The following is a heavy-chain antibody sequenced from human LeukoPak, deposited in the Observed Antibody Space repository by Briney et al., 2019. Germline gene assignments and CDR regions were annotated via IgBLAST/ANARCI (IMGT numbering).Heavy chain of an antibody. CDR2: ISSSSSYI. CDR3: ARDRSLTYYYDSSGSKNPFDY. V-gene: IGHV3-21*01. J-gene: IGHJ4*02. CDR1: GFTFSSYS. D-gene: IGHD3-22*01. Sequence: GGSLRLSCAASGFTFSSYSMNWVRQAPGKGLEWVSSISSSSSYIYYADSVKGRFTISRDNAKNSLYLQMNSLRAKDTAVYYCARDRSLTYYYDSSGSKNPFDYWGQGTLVTVSS.